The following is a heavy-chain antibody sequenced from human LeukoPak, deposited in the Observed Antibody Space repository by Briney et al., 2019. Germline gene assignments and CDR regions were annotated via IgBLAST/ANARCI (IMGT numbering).Heavy chain of an antibody. D-gene: IGHD3-22*01. CDR1: GFTFSSYW. CDR3: ARDRYESSVDY. CDR2: IKQDGSEK. Sequence: GGSLRLSCAASGFTFSSYWMSWVRQAPGKWLEWVANIKQDGSEKYYVDSVKGRFTMSRDNAKNSMYLQMNSLRAEDTAVYYCARDRYESSVDYWGQGTLVTVSS. J-gene: IGHJ4*02. V-gene: IGHV3-7*04.